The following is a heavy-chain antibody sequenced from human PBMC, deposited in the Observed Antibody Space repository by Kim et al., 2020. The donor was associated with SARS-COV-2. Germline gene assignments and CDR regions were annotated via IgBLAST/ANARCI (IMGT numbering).Heavy chain of an antibody. Sequence: SETLSLTCTVSGGSISSSSYYWGWIRQPPGKGLEWIGSIYYSGSTYYNPSLKSRVTISVDTSKNQFSLKLSSVTAADTAVYYCARHGGSGSYYLIYYYYGMDVWGQGTTVTVSS. CDR3: ARHGGSGSYYLIYYYYGMDV. V-gene: IGHV4-39*01. CDR1: GGSISSSSYY. CDR2: IYYSGST. J-gene: IGHJ6*02. D-gene: IGHD3-10*01.